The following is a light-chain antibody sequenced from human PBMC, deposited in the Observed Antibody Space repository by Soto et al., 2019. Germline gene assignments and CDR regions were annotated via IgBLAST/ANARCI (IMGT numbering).Light chain of an antibody. CDR2: GAS. J-gene: IGKJ4*01. Sequence: EFVLTQSPGTLSLSPGERATLSCRASQSVGSNSLAWYQQKPGQAPRILIYGASTRAAGIPDRFSGSGSGTDFTLTISRLEPVDFAVYYCQQFGSSPPLTFGGGTKVEIK. CDR1: QSVGSNS. V-gene: IGKV3-20*01. CDR3: QQFGSSPPLT.